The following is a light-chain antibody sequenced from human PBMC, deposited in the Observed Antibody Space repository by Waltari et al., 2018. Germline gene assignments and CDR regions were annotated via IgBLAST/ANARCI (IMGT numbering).Light chain of an antibody. CDR2: GAS. CDR1: ESVSTK. J-gene: IGKJ1*01. CDR3: QQYSNWPPT. V-gene: IGKV3-15*01. Sequence: ETVMTQSPATLSVSPGEGATLSCRAIESVSTKLAWYQRKSSQAPSLLSYGASTRATGIPARFSGTASGTEFTLTVSSLQSEDFALYYCQQYSNWPPTFGQGTKVDIK.